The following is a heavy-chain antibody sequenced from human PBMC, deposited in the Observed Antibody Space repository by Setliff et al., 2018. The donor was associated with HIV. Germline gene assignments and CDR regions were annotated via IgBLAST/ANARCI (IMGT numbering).Heavy chain of an antibody. CDR3: ARVCPPVRYNFWSGYYPKAGYFDY. CDR2: IHYSGSI. D-gene: IGHD3-3*01. CDR1: GGSISSGVYY. J-gene: IGHJ4*02. Sequence: PSETLSLTCTVSGGSISSGVYYWSWIRHRPGKGLEWIGYIHYSGSIYYNPSLKSRVTISVDTSKNQFSLKLSSVTAADTAVYYCARVCPPVRYNFWSGYYPKAGYFDYWGQGALVTVSS. V-gene: IGHV4-31*03.